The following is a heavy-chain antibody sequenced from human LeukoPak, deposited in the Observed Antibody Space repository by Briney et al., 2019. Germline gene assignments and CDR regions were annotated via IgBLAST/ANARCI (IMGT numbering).Heavy chain of an antibody. J-gene: IGHJ4*02. CDR3: ASLMIATTSVGGDYFDY. CDR1: GGSFSGYY. CDR2: INHSGST. Sequence: KPSETLSLTCAVYGGSFSGYYWSWIRQPPGKGLEWIGEINHSGSTNYNPSLKSRVTISVDTSKNQFSLRLSSVTAADTAVYYCASLMIATTSVGGDYFDYWGQGTLVTVSS. V-gene: IGHV4-34*01. D-gene: IGHD3-22*01.